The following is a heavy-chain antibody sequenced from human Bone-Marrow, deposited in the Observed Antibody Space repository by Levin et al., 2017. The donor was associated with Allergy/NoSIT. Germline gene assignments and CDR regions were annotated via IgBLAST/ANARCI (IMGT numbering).Heavy chain of an antibody. Sequence: GESLKISCAASGFPFSNLWMSWVRQAPGKGLEWVGRIKSKIDGGTTDSAAAVKGRFTISRDDSKNTLYLQMSSLKTEDTAVYYCTTDGLMDVWGHGTTVRVS. V-gene: IGHV3-15*01. J-gene: IGHJ6*02. CDR3: TTDGLMDV. CDR1: GFPFSNLW. CDR2: IKSKIDGGTT.